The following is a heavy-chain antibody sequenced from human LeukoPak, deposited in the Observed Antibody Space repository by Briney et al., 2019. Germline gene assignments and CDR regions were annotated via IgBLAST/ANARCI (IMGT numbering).Heavy chain of an antibody. J-gene: IGHJ5*02. Sequence: PSETLSLTCTVSGGSINSSSYYWGWIRQPPGKGLEWIGSIFYSGSTYYNPSLKSRVTISVDTSKNQFSLKLSSVTAADTAVYCCAREGRIQLWFHNWFDPWGQGTLVTVSS. D-gene: IGHD5-18*01. CDR1: GGSINSSSYY. CDR2: IFYSGST. CDR3: AREGRIQLWFHNWFDP. V-gene: IGHV4-39*07.